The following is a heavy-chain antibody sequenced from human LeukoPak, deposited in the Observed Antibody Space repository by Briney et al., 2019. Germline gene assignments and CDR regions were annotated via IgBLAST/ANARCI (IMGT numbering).Heavy chain of an antibody. Sequence: PGGSLRLSCAASGFTFSSYWMHWVRQAPGKGLVRVSRINSDGSSTSYADSVKGRFTISRDNAKNTLYLQMNSLRAEDTAVYYCARDGSDHSSSSHYTFDYWGQGTLVTVSS. CDR1: GFTFSSYW. CDR3: ARDGSDHSSSSHYTFDY. D-gene: IGHD6-6*01. CDR2: INSDGSST. J-gene: IGHJ4*02. V-gene: IGHV3-74*01.